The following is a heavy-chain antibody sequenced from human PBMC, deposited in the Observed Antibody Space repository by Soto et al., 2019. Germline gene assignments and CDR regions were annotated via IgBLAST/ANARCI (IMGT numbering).Heavy chain of an antibody. CDR1: GVSISSYF. CDR2: TYHRGST. Sequence: TSETLSLTCSVSGVSISSYFWSWIRQAPGGGLEWIGYTYHRGSTNYSPSLKSRVAISLDTSENQFSGKVNSVTAADTAVYYCARDATNGDYFDYWGQGTLVTVSS. D-gene: IGHD4-17*01. CDR3: ARDATNGDYFDY. J-gene: IGHJ4*02. V-gene: IGHV4-59*01.